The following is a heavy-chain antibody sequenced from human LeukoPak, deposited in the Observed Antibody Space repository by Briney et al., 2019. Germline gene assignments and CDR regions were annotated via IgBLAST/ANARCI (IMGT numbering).Heavy chain of an antibody. Sequence: SETLSLTCTVSGGSVNSASHYWNWIRQPAGKGLEWIGHIYTSGSTDYNPTLKSRVTIPVDTSKNQFSLTLNSVTAADTAVYYCAKSFYSSRWSFDSWGQGTLVTVSS. V-gene: IGHV4-61*09. CDR1: GGSVNSASHY. CDR2: IYTSGST. J-gene: IGHJ4*02. D-gene: IGHD6-13*01. CDR3: AKSFYSSRWSFDS.